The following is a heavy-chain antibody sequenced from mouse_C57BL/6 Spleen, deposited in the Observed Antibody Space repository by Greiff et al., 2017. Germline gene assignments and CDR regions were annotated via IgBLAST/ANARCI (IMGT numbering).Heavy chain of an antibody. Sequence: VQLKESGPALVKPGASVKLSCKASGYSFTDYNMNWVKQSNGNSLAWMGVINPHYGTTSYNQKFKGKATLTVDQSSSTAYMQLISLSSEDSAVYDCARDDGWFAYWGQGTLVTVSA. D-gene: IGHD1-1*01. CDR3: ARDDGWFAY. V-gene: IGHV1-39*01. CDR2: INPHYGTT. CDR1: GYSFTDYN. J-gene: IGHJ3*01.